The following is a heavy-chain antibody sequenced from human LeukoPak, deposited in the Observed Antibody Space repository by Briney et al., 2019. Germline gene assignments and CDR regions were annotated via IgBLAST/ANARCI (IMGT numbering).Heavy chain of an antibody. CDR2: ISGSGGST. D-gene: IGHD4-23*01. Sequence: AGGSLRLSCAASGFTFSSYAMSWVRQAPGKGLEWVSAISGSGGSTYYADSVKGRFTISRDNSKNTLYLQMNSLRAEDTAVYYCAKDRAVAKAGYYFDYWGQGTLVTVSS. J-gene: IGHJ4*02. CDR3: AKDRAVAKAGYYFDY. CDR1: GFTFSSYA. V-gene: IGHV3-23*01.